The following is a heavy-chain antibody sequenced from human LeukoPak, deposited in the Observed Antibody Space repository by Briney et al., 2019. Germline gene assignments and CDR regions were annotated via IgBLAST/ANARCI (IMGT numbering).Heavy chain of an antibody. CDR1: GFTFSSYW. J-gene: IGHJ3*02. Sequence: GGSLRLSCAASGFTFSSYWMSWVRQAPGKGLEWVANINQDGTEKYYVDSVKGRFTISRDNAKNSLCLQMNSRRAKDTAVYYCATGELYRGAFDIWGQGTMVTVSS. V-gene: IGHV3-7*01. CDR3: ATGELYRGAFDI. D-gene: IGHD3-10*01. CDR2: INQDGTEK.